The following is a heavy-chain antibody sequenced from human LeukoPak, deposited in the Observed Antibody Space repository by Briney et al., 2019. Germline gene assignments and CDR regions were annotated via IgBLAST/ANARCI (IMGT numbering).Heavy chain of an antibody. CDR2: ISDDGRT. CDR1: GSTIRNYV. V-gene: IGHV3-23*01. D-gene: IGHD1-1*01. J-gene: IGHJ5*02. CDR3: AKGSTNWDGYKGGYDP. Sequence: GGSLRLSCEASGSTIRNYVMNWVRQAPGRGLEWVSVISDDGRTYYADSVKGRFTISRDNSKNTLYLQMNSLRAEDTAIYYCAKGSTNWDGYKGGYDPWGQGTLVTV.